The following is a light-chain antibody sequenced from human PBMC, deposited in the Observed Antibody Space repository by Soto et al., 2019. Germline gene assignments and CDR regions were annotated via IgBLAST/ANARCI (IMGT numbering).Light chain of an antibody. Sequence: QAVVTQEPSLTVSPGGTVTLTCGSSTGTLTSGHFPYWFQQKPGQAPRALIFDTSNKHSWTPARFSGSLLGGKAALTLSGAQPEEEAHYYCLLYYSGARVFGGGTKLTVL. V-gene: IGLV7-46*01. J-gene: IGLJ2*01. CDR2: DTS. CDR3: LLYYSGARV. CDR1: TGTLTSGHF.